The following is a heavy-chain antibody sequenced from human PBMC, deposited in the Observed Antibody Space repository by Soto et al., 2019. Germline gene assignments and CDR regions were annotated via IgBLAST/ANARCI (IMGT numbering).Heavy chain of an antibody. D-gene: IGHD1-1*01. CDR3: ARSTSLGGMDV. CDR1: GFTFSTYS. J-gene: IGHJ6*02. Sequence: EVQLVESGGGLVKPGGSLRLSCAASGFTFSTYSMNWVRQAPGEGLEWVSSIRSTTGYMYNADSVKGRFTSSRDNAKNSLYLQMISLRAEDTAVYYCARSTSLGGMDVWGQGTTVTVSS. V-gene: IGHV3-21*01. CDR2: IRSTTGYM.